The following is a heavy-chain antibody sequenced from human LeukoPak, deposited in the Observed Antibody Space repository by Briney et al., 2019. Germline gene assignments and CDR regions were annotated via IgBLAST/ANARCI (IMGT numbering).Heavy chain of an antibody. CDR2: IRSKANSYAT. V-gene: IGHV3-73*01. D-gene: IGHD3-16*01. J-gene: IGHJ4*02. CDR3: NTDRDDYVWGQKKYYFDY. Sequence: GGSLRLSCAASGFTFSGSAMHWVRQASGKGLEWVGRIRSKANSYATAYTASVKGRFTISRDDSKNTLYLQMNSLKTEDTAVYYCNTDRDDYVWGQKKYYFDYWGQGTLVTVSS. CDR1: GFTFSGSA.